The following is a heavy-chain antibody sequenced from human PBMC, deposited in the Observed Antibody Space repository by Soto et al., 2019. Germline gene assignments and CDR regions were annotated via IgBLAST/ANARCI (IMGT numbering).Heavy chain of an antibody. CDR2: IIPIFGTA. J-gene: IGHJ5*02. V-gene: IGHV1-69*06. CDR1: GGTFSSYA. CDR3: AREGGCSSTSCYNYRVWFDP. D-gene: IGHD2-2*02. Sequence: SVKVSCKASGGTFSSYAISWVRQAPGQGLEWMGGIIPIFGTANYAQKFQGRVTITADKSTSTAYMELSSLRSEDTAVYYCAREGGCSSTSCYNYRVWFDPWGQGTLVTVSS.